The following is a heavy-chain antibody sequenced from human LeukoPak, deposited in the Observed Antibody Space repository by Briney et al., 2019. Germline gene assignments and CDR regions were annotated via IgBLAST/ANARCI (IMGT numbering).Heavy chain of an antibody. CDR1: GFPFSGSG. Sequence: GGSLRLSCAASGFPFSGSGMHWVRQAPGKGLEWAAVIWYDGSHQYYADSVKGRFTISRDNSKNTLYLQMNSLRAEDTAVYYCARGVIVVVPAAIPDYWGQGTLVTVSS. CDR2: IWYDGSHQ. J-gene: IGHJ4*02. CDR3: ARGVIVVVPAAIPDY. V-gene: IGHV3-33*01. D-gene: IGHD2-2*01.